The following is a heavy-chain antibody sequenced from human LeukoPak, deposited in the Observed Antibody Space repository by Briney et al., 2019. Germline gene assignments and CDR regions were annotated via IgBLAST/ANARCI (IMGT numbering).Heavy chain of an antibody. CDR2: IKQDGSEK. D-gene: IGHD5-18*01. V-gene: IGHV3-7*01. Sequence: GGSLRLSCAASGFTFSSYWMSWVRQAPGKGLEWVANIKQDGSEKYYVDSVKGRFTISRDNAKNSLYLQMNSLRAKDTAVYYCARDTAGDYYYYGMDVWGQGTTVTVSS. CDR3: ARDTAGDYYYYGMDV. CDR1: GFTFSSYW. J-gene: IGHJ6*02.